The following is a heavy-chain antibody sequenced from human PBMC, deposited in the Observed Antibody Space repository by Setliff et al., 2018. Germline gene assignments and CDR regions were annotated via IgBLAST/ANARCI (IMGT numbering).Heavy chain of an antibody. CDR1: GGSISSGSYY. J-gene: IGHJ4*02. CDR3: AGLYYSGSGSYYPFDY. CDR2: IYTSGTT. D-gene: IGHD3-10*01. Sequence: SETLSLTCTVSGGSISSGSYYWSWIRQPAGKGLEWIGHIYTSGTTSYNPSLKSRVTISGDTSKNQFSLKLSSVNAPDTAVYYCAGLYYSGSGSYYPFDYWGQGTLVTVSS. V-gene: IGHV4-61*09.